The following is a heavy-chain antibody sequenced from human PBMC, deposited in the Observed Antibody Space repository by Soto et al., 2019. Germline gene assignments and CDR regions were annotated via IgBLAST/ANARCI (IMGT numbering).Heavy chain of an antibody. V-gene: IGHV3-23*01. CDR1: GFTFSSYA. CDR3: AKDRGGSYLYGWFDP. CDR2: ISGSGGST. D-gene: IGHD1-26*01. Sequence: SGGSLRLSCAASGFTFSSYAMSWVRQAPGKGLEWVSAISGSGGSTYYADSVKGRFTISRDNSKNTLYLQMNSLRAEDTAVYYCAKDRGGSYLYGWFDPWGQGTLVTVSS. J-gene: IGHJ5*02.